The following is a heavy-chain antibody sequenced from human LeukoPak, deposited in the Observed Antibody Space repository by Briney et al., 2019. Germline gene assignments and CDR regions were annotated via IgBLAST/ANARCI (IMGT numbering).Heavy chain of an antibody. CDR1: GGSISSGGYY. J-gene: IGHJ4*02. Sequence: SETLSLTCTVSGGSISSGGYYWSWIRQHPGKGLEWIGYIYYSGSTYYNPSLKSRVTISVDTSKNQFSLKLSSVTAADTAVYYCARDSAVRGIAAAGKGFDYWGQGTLVTVSS. CDR2: IYYSGST. D-gene: IGHD6-13*01. V-gene: IGHV4-31*03. CDR3: ARDSAVRGIAAAGKGFDY.